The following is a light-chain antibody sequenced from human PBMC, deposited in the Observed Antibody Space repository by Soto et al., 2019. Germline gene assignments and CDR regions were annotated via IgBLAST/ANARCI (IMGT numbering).Light chain of an antibody. Sequence: DIQMTQSPSSLSASVGDRVTITCRASQSIRNWLSWYQQKPGKVPKLLIYDASSLASGVPSRFSGSGSGTEFTLTISSLQPDDFATYYCQQYGGFSRTFGQGTKVDIK. CDR1: QSIRNW. CDR3: QQYGGFSRT. J-gene: IGKJ1*01. V-gene: IGKV1-5*01. CDR2: DAS.